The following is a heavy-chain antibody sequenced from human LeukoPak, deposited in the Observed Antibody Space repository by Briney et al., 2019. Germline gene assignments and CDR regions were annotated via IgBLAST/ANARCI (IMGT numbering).Heavy chain of an antibody. V-gene: IGHV4-59*01. CDR3: ARDFGQWLVRYFDY. J-gene: IGHJ4*02. Sequence: SETLSLTCTVSGGSISSYYWSWTRQPPGKGLEWIGYIYYSGSTNYNPSLKSRVTISVDTSKNQFSLKLSSVTAADTAVYYCARDFGQWLVRYFDYWGQGTLVTVSS. CDR1: GGSISSYY. D-gene: IGHD6-19*01. CDR2: IYYSGST.